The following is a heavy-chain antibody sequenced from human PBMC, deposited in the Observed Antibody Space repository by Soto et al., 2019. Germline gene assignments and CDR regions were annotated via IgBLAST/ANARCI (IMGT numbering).Heavy chain of an antibody. V-gene: IGHV1-3*01. CDR1: GYTFINYA. CDR2: INAGKGDI. CDR3: AKQTRGIVGAILDY. J-gene: IGHJ4*02. D-gene: IGHD1-26*01. Sequence: VKVSCKASGYTFINYAVHWVRQAPGQRLEWMGWINAGKGDIKFSQKFQGRVTFIRDASANTVYMELSSLRSEDTAVYYCAKQTRGIVGAILDYWGQGTLVTVSS.